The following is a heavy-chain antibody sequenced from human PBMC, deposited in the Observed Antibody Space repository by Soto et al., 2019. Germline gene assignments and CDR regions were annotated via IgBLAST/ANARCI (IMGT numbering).Heavy chain of an antibody. CDR1: GFSLSTSGAA. D-gene: IGHD3-3*01. V-gene: IGHV2-5*02. J-gene: IGHJ5*02. CDR2: IYWDGDK. CDR3: AHRATMTIFGLIIDNGIGYDP. Sequence: QINLIESGPTLVKPTQTLTLTCTFSGFSLSTSGAAVGWVRQPPGRALEWLALIYWDGDKRYNASLGNRLTITKDTSMNQVGLTLTNVDPADTATYYCAHRATMTIFGLIIDNGIGYDPWGQGTRVIVSS.